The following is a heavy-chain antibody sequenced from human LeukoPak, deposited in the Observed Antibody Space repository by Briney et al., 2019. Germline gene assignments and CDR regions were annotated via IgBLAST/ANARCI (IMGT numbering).Heavy chain of an antibody. Sequence: SVKVSCEASGYTFTSYYMHWVRQAPGQGLEWMGGIIPIFGTANYAQKFQGRVTITADESTSTAYMELSSLRSEDTAVYYCARVVPSGSYDAYFDYWGQGTLVTVSS. D-gene: IGHD1-26*01. V-gene: IGHV1-69*13. J-gene: IGHJ4*02. CDR2: IIPIFGTA. CDR3: ARVVPSGSYDAYFDY. CDR1: GYTFTSYY.